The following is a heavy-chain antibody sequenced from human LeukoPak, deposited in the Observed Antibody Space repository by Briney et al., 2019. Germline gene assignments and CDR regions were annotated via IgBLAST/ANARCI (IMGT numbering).Heavy chain of an antibody. V-gene: IGHV4-61*01. CDR1: GGSVISDTYY. J-gene: IGHJ4*02. CDR3: ARDTPPDY. CDR2: IYYSGST. Sequence: SETLSLTCTVSGGSVISDTYYWGWIRQPPGKGLEWIGYIYYSGSTNYNPSLKSRVTISVDTSKNQFSLKLSSVTAADTAVYYCARDTPPDYWGQGTLVTVSS.